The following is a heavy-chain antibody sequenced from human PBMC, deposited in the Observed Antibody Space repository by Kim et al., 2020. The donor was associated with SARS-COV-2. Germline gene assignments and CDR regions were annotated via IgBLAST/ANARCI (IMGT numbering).Heavy chain of an antibody. CDR3: ARDYDSSGYYEI. Sequence: LSLTCTVSGGSLSSSGYYWSWFRQHPGKGLEWIGYIYYRGSTYYSPSLKSRLTISVDTSKNQFSLKLSSVSAADTAVYYCARDYDSSGYYEIWGQG. V-gene: IGHV4-31*03. D-gene: IGHD3-22*01. J-gene: IGHJ4*02. CDR1: GGSLSSSGYY. CDR2: IYYRGST.